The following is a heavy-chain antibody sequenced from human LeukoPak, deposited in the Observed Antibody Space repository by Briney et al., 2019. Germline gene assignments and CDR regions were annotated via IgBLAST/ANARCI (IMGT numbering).Heavy chain of an antibody. J-gene: IGHJ4*02. CDR3: AKVWYYYGSGSYGPNDY. Sequence: GGSLRLSCADSGFTFSSYGMHWVRQAPGKGLEWVAVISYDGSNKYYADSVKGRFTISRDNSKNTLYLQMNSLRAEDTAVYYCAKVWYYYGSGSYGPNDYWGQGTLVTVSS. CDR1: GFTFSSYG. V-gene: IGHV3-30*18. CDR2: ISYDGSNK. D-gene: IGHD3-10*01.